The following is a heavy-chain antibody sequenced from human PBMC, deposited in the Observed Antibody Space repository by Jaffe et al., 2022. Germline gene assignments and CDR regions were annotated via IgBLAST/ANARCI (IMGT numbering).Heavy chain of an antibody. D-gene: IGHD3-16*01. CDR2: INAGNGNT. V-gene: IGHV1-3*01. Sequence: QVQLVQSGAEVKKPGASVKVSCKASGYTFTSYAMHWVRQAPGQRLEWMGWINAGNGNTKYSQKFQGRVTITRDTSASTAYMELSSLRSEDTAVYYCARDKGLHLGEFFDYWGQGTLVTVSS. CDR3: ARDKGLHLGEFFDY. J-gene: IGHJ4*02. CDR1: GYTFTSYA.